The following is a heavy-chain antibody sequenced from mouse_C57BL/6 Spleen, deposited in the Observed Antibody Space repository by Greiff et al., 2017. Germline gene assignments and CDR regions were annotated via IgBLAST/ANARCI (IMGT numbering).Heavy chain of an antibody. CDR3: AREGNSSGSWFAY. J-gene: IGHJ3*01. Sequence: VQLQQSGAELARPGASVKLSCKASGYTFTSYGISWVKQRTGQGLEWIGEIYPRSGNTYYNEKFKGTATLTADKSSSTAYMELRSLTSEDSAVYFCAREGNSSGSWFAYWGQGTLVTVSA. CDR1: GYTFTSYG. CDR2: IYPRSGNT. V-gene: IGHV1-81*01. D-gene: IGHD3-2*02.